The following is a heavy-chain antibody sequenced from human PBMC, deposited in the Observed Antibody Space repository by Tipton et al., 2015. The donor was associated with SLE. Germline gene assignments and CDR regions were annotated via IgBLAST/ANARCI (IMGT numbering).Heavy chain of an antibody. CDR1: GFTFDDYG. CDR3: ARGDDTSGNFDY. V-gene: IGHV3-20*04. Sequence: SLRLSCAASGFTFDDYGMSWVRQAPGKGLEWVSGINWNGGSTGYADSVKGRFTISRDNAKNTLYLQMNSLRAEDTAVYYCARGDDTSGNFDYWGQGTLVTVSS. CDR2: INWNGGST. J-gene: IGHJ4*02. D-gene: IGHD3-22*01.